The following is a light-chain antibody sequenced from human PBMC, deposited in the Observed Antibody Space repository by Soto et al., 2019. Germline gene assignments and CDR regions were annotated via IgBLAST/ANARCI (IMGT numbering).Light chain of an antibody. J-gene: IGKJ3*01. CDR1: QSVSSY. CDR3: QQRSNWPGF. Sequence: EIVLTQSPATLSLSPGERATLSCRASQSVSSYLAWYQQKPGQAPRLLIYDASNRATGIPARFSGSGSGTDFTLTISSLEPVDFAVYYCQQRSNWPGFFGPGTKVDIK. CDR2: DAS. V-gene: IGKV3-11*01.